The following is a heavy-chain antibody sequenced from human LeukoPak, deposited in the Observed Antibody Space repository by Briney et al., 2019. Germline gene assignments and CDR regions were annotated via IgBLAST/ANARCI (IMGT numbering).Heavy chain of an antibody. CDR3: AREVPLYDYVWGSYRYYFDY. J-gene: IGHJ4*02. Sequence: GGSLRLSCAASGFTFSSYSMNWVRQAPGKGLEWVSSISSSSSYIYYADSVKGRFTISRDNAKNSLYLQMNSLRAEDTAVYYCAREVPLYDYVWGSYRYYFDYWGQGTLVTVSS. D-gene: IGHD3-16*01. CDR2: ISSSSSYI. V-gene: IGHV3-21*01. CDR1: GFTFSSYS.